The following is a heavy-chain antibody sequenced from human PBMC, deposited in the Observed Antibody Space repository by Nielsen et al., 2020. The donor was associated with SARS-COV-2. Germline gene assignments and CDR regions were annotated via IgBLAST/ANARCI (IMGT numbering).Heavy chain of an antibody. V-gene: IGHV4-34*01. CDR1: GGSFSGYQ. Sequence: SETLSLTCAVYGGSFSGYQWSWLRQPPGKGPEWIGEVNHAGSTKYNASLKSRATISVDTSKNQVSLRLNSVTAADTAVYYCARGRWGPSRLLKYYFYAMDVWGEGTTVTVSS. J-gene: IGHJ6*02. CDR2: VNHAGST. CDR3: ARGRWGPSRLLKYYFYAMDV. D-gene: IGHD7-27*01.